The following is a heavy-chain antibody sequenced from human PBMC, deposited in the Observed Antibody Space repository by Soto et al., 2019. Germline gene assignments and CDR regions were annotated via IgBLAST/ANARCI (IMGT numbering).Heavy chain of an antibody. Sequence: GSSVKVSCKASGYTFTSYDINWVRQATGQGLEWMGWMNPNSGNTGYAQKFQGRVTMTRNTSISTAYMELSSLRSEDTAVYYCARAGGYCSGGSCFDAFDIWGQGTMVTVSS. CDR1: GYTFTSYD. CDR3: ARAGGYCSGGSCFDAFDI. J-gene: IGHJ3*02. CDR2: MNPNSGNT. D-gene: IGHD2-15*01. V-gene: IGHV1-8*01.